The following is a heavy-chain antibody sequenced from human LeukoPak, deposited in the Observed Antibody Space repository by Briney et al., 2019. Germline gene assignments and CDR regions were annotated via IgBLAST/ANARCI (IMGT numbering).Heavy chain of an antibody. CDR1: GFTFSCYA. Sequence: GGSLRLSCAASGFTFSCYAMSWVRQAPGKGLEWVSVISDNGGSTYYADSVKGRFTISRGNFKNTLYLQMNSLRAEDTAVYYCAKAWFGSGWYDNWGQGTLVTVSS. D-gene: IGHD6-19*01. J-gene: IGHJ5*02. CDR3: AKAWFGSGWYDN. V-gene: IGHV3-23*01. CDR2: ISDNGGST.